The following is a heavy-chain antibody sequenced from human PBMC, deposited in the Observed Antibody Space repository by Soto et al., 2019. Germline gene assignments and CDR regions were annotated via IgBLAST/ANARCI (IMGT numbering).Heavy chain of an antibody. J-gene: IGHJ4*02. V-gene: IGHV3-30-3*01. CDR2: IAYDPSNR. D-gene: IGHD1-1*01. CDR1: GFTFSPYA. CDR3: AREFHGTGKLVDY. Sequence: GGALRLSCAASGFTFSPYAMLWVRPAPGKGLEWVSVIAYDPSNRYYADSVKGRFTISRDNSKNMVYLQMNSLRPEDTAVYYCAREFHGTGKLVDYWGQGTLVTVSS.